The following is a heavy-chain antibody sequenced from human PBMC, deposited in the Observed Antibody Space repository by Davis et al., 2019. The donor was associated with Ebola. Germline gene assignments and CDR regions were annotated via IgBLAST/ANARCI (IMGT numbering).Heavy chain of an antibody. Sequence: PGGSLRLSCAASGFTFDDYAMTWVRQAPGKGLEWVSGINWNGGSTGYADSVKGRFTISRDNAKNSLYLRMNSLRVEDTAMYYCAKLGSSDYRRDLQHWGQGTRVSVSS. CDR1: GFTFDDYA. CDR3: AKLGSSDYRRDLQH. J-gene: IGHJ1*01. D-gene: IGHD3-22*01. V-gene: IGHV3-20*04. CDR2: INWNGGST.